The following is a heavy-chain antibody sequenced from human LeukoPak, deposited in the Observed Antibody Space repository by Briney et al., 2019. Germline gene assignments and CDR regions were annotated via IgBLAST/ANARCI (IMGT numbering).Heavy chain of an antibody. V-gene: IGHV4-39*07. D-gene: IGHD2-2*01. CDR1: GGSINTDSYY. J-gene: IGHJ4*02. CDR2: VYYSGTT. Sequence: SETLSLTCTVSGGSINTDSYYWGWIRQPPGKGLEWIGTVYYSGTTYYNPSLESRLTMSVDTSKNQFFLKLSSVTAADTAVYYCASSSSQLLFFYWGQGTLVTVSS. CDR3: ASSSSQLLFFY.